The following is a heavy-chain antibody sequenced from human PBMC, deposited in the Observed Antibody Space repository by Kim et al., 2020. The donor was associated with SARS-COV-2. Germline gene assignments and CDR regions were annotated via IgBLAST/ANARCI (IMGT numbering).Heavy chain of an antibody. Sequence: SETLSLTCAVSGGSISSSNWWSWVRQPPGKGLEWIGEIYHSGSTNYNPSLKSRVTISVDKSKNQFSLKLSSVTAADTAVYYCARFTPRISSSWYEAYDAFDIWGQGTMVTVSS. D-gene: IGHD6-13*01. J-gene: IGHJ3*02. CDR2: IYHSGST. CDR3: ARFTPRISSSWYEAYDAFDI. V-gene: IGHV4-4*02. CDR1: GGSISSSNW.